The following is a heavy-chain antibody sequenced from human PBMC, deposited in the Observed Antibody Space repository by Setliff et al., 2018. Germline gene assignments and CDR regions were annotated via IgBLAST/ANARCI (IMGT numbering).Heavy chain of an antibody. CDR3: ARDRFYNSWSGTSITPPHDAFDI. CDR2: INPSGGLT. V-gene: IGHV1-46*03. D-gene: IGHD3-3*01. Sequence: ASVKVSCKASGYTLSKYYMHWVRQAPGQGLEWMGIINPSGGLTKYAQKFQGRVTMTSDTSTNTVYLEVSSLRSEDTAVYFCARDRFYNSWSGTSITPPHDAFDIWGQGTMVTVSS. J-gene: IGHJ3*02. CDR1: GYTLSKYY.